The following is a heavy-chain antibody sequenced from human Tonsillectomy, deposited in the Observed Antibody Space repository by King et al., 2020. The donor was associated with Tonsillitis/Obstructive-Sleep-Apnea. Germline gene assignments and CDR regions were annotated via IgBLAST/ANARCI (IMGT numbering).Heavy chain of an antibody. Sequence: VQLQESGPGLVKPSETPSLTCTVSGGSISSYYWSWIRQPPGKGLEWIGYIYYSGSAKYNPSLKSRVSISVDTSKNQSSLKLSSVTAADTAVYYCARAQVGVLNWGWFDPWGQGTLVTVSS. J-gene: IGHJ5*02. CDR2: IYYSGSA. V-gene: IGHV4-59*08. D-gene: IGHD7-27*01. CDR1: GGSISSYY. CDR3: ARAQVGVLNWGWFDP.